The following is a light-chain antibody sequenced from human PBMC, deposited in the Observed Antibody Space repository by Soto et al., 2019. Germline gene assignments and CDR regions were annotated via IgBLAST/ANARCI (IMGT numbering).Light chain of an antibody. CDR2: DVT. Sequence: QSALTQPRSVSGSPGQSVTIACTGTSSDVGRYDYVSWYQQHPGEAPKLVVYDVTKRPSGVPDRFSGSKSGNTASLTISGLQAEDEADYYCNSYTTSSTYVFGTGTKVTVL. V-gene: IGLV2-11*01. CDR3: NSYTTSSTYV. CDR1: SSDVGRYDY. J-gene: IGLJ1*01.